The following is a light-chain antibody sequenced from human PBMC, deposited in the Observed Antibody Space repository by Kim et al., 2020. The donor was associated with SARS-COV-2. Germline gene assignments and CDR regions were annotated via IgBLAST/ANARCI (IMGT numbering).Light chain of an antibody. Sequence: VALGQTVRITRQGDSLRSYYATWYQQKQGQAPILVIYGKNNRPSGIPDRFSGSSSGNTASLTITGTQAGDEADYYCNSRDSNDNVVFGGGTQLTVL. CDR2: GKN. CDR3: NSRDSNDNVV. J-gene: IGLJ2*01. CDR1: SLRSYY. V-gene: IGLV3-19*01.